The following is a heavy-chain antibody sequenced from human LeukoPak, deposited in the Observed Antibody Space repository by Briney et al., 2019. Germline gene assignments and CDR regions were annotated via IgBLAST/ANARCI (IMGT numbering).Heavy chain of an antibody. Sequence: GGSLRLSCAASGFTFTNHAMAWVRLAPGKGLVWVSTLSDSGASTYYADSVKGRFTISRDNSRNTMYLQMDSLRADDTGVYFCARTPNRDGYSHIDFWGQGALVTVSS. D-gene: IGHD5-24*01. CDR3: ARTPNRDGYSHIDF. CDR2: LSDSGAST. J-gene: IGHJ4*02. V-gene: IGHV3-23*01. CDR1: GFTFTNHA.